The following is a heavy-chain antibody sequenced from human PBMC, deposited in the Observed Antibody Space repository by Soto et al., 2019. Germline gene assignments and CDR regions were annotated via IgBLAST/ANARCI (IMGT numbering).Heavy chain of an antibody. J-gene: IGHJ4*02. CDR3: ARDLGTGTDY. CDR2: IYHSGAT. Sequence: SETLSVTCAVSGDSISSSNLWSWVRQAPGKGLEWIGEIYHSGATTYNPSLKSRATISVDPSNNHFSLKMTSVTAADTAVYFCARDLGTGTDYWGRGTLVTVSS. CDR1: GDSISSSNL. V-gene: IGHV4-4*02.